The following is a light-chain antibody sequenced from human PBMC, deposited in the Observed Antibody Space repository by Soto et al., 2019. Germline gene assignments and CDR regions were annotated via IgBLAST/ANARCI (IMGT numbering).Light chain of an antibody. J-gene: IGKJ4*01. Sequence: EIVMTQSPATLSVSPGERATLSCRASQTVYNNLAWYQQKPGRPPRLLIYGASARATGIPARFSGSGSGTEFTPTISSLQSEDFAVYYCQQYSNWPLTFGGGTKVEIK. CDR1: QTVYNN. CDR3: QQYSNWPLT. V-gene: IGKV3-15*01. CDR2: GAS.